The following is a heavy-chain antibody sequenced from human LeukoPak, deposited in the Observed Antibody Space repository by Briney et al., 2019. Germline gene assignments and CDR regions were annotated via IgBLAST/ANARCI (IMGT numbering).Heavy chain of an antibody. CDR1: GFTFSSYW. D-gene: IGHD5-18*01. CDR2: IKQDGSEK. Sequence: GGSLRLSCAASGFTFSSYWMGWVRQAPGKGLEWVANIKQDGSEKYYVDSVKGRFTISRDNAKNSLYLQMNSLRAEDTAVYYCARVAMVKVFDYWGQGTLVTVSS. CDR3: ARVAMVKVFDY. J-gene: IGHJ4*02. V-gene: IGHV3-7*01.